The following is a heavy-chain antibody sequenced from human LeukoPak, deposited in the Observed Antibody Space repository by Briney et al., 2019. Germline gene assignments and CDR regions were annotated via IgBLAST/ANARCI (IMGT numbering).Heavy chain of an antibody. CDR3: ARQCNLDAFDI. Sequence: SETLSLTCTVSGGSISSGSDYWSWIRQPAGKGLEWIGRIYTSGSTNYNPSLKSRVTISVDTSKNQFSLKLSSVTAADTAVYYCARQCNLDAFDIWGQGTMVTVSS. J-gene: IGHJ3*02. V-gene: IGHV4-61*02. D-gene: IGHD1-14*01. CDR2: IYTSGST. CDR1: GGSISSGSDY.